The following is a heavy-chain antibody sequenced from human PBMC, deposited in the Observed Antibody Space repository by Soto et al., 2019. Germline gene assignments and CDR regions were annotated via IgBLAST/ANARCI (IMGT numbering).Heavy chain of an antibody. J-gene: IGHJ4*02. V-gene: IGHV3-23*01. CDR2: ISGAGGST. CDR3: AKGGSDSDFWSGFSDY. D-gene: IGHD3-3*01. CDR1: GFPFGSYA. Sequence: GGSLRLSCAASGFPFGSYAMSWVRQAPGEGLEWVSAISGAGGSTSYADSVKGRFTISRDNSKNTLYLQMNSLRAEDTAVYYCAKGGSDSDFWSGFSDYWGQGTLVTVSS.